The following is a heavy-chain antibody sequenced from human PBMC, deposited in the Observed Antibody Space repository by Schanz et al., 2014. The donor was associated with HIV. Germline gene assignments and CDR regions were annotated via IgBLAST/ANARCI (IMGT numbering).Heavy chain of an antibody. CDR1: GFTFSSYA. J-gene: IGHJ4*02. V-gene: IGHV3-23*01. Sequence: EVQLLESGGGLVQPGGSLRLACAASGFTFSSYAMTWVRQAPGKGLEWVSTVSGSDGNTFYADSVKGRFTISRDNSKNTLYLQMNSLRAEDTAVYYCAKSSGWLYAHFDSWGQGTLVTVSS. D-gene: IGHD3-9*01. CDR3: AKSSGWLYAHFDS. CDR2: VSGSDGNT.